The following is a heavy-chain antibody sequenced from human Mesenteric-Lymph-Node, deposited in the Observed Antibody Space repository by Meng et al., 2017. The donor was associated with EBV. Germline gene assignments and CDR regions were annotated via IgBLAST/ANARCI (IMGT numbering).Heavy chain of an antibody. CDR2: MNPNSGNT. J-gene: IGHJ5*02. CDR3: ARGDYVLSGWFDP. D-gene: IGHD2/OR15-2a*01. V-gene: IGHV1-8*01. CDR1: GYSFTSYD. Sequence: VQLVQSGSDVKKPVDSVKVSCKASGYSFTSYDINWVRQATGQGLEWMGWMNPNSGNTGYAQKFQGRVTMTRNTSISTAYMELSSLRSEDTAVYYCARGDYVLSGWFDPWGQGTLVTVSS.